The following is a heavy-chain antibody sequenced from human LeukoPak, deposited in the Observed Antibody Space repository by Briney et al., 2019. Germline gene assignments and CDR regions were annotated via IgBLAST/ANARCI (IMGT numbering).Heavy chain of an antibody. V-gene: IGHV4-59*08. CDR3: AXXSSSXXAXEYFQH. D-gene: IGHD6-13*01. Sequence: SETLSLTCTVSGVSISSYYWSWIRQPPGKGLEWIGYIYYSGSTNYXPSLKSRVTISVDTSKNQFSLKLSSVTAADTAVYYCAXXSSSXXAXEYFQHWGQGTLVTVSS. CDR1: GVSISSYY. CDR2: IYYSGST. J-gene: IGHJ1*01.